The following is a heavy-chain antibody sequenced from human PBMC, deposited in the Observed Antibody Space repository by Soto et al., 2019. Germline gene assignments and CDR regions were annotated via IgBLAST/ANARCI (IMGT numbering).Heavy chain of an antibody. CDR2: ISWNSGSI. J-gene: IGHJ4*02. CDR1: GFTFDDYA. V-gene: IGHV3-9*01. CDR3: AKDGVYSSAWYYFDS. Sequence: EVQLVESGGDVVQPGRSLRLSCAASGFTFDDYAMHWVRQAPGKGLEWVSGISWNSGSIKYADSVKGRFTMSRDNAKNSLYLQMNSLRPEDTALYYCAKDGVYSSAWYYFDSWGQGTLVTVSS. D-gene: IGHD6-19*01.